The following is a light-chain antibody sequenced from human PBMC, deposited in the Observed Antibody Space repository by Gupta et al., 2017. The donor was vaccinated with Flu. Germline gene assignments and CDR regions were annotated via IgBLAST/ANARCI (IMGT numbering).Light chain of an antibody. Sequence: QSALPPPRSLSGSPAQSVTISCTGTSSDVGAYNSVSWYQPHPGKAPKLMMYDSTKRPSGVPDRFSGSKSVNKASLTISGLRAEDEADYYCGSYAGSYTWAFGGGTKLTVL. V-gene: IGLV2-11*01. CDR2: DST. CDR1: SSDVGAYNS. CDR3: GSYAGSYTWA. J-gene: IGLJ3*02.